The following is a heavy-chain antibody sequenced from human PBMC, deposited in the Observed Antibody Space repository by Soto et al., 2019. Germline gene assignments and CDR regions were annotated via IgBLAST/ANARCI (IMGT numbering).Heavy chain of an antibody. CDR2: ISSSSSTI. J-gene: IGHJ4*02. D-gene: IGHD3-3*01. CDR1: GFTFSSYS. V-gene: IGHV3-48*01. CDR3: AREGLDFWSGYPNYFDY. Sequence: GGSLRLSCAASGFTFSSYSMNWVRQAPGKGLEWVSYISSSSSTIYYADSVKGRFTISRDNAKNSLYLQMNSLRAEDTAVYYCAREGLDFWSGYPNYFDYWGQGTLVTVSS.